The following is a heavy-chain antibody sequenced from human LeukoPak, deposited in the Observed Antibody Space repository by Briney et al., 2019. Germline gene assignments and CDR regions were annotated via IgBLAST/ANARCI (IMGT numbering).Heavy chain of an antibody. CDR1: GYTFTSYY. CDR3: TRAQGGDNYFDP. Sequence: ASVKVSCKASGYTFTSYYMHWVRQVPGQGLEWIGIINPSGGSTNYAQKFQGRVTMTRDTPTSTVYMELSSLRIEDTAVYYCTRAQGGDNYFDPWGQGTLVTVSS. J-gene: IGHJ5*02. D-gene: IGHD5-24*01. CDR2: INPSGGST. V-gene: IGHV1-46*01.